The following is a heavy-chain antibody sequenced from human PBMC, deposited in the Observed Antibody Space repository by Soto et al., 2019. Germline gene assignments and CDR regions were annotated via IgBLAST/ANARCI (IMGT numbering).Heavy chain of an antibody. CDR1: GFTFSSYA. D-gene: IGHD3-16*01. Sequence: GGSLRLSCAASGFTFSSYAMSWVRQAPGKGLEWVSAINGSGGSTYYADSVKGRFTISRDNSKNTLYLQMNSLRAEDTAVYYCAKALMGAARGPVDYWGQGTLVTVSS. CDR3: AKALMGAARGPVDY. J-gene: IGHJ4*02. CDR2: INGSGGST. V-gene: IGHV3-23*01.